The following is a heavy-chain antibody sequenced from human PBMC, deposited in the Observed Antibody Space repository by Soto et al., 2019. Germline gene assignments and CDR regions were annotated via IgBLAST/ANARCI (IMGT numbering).Heavy chain of an antibody. CDR2: IANDGRSE. Sequence: QVHLVESGGGVVQPGRSLRLSCAASGLTFSAAGMHWVRQAPGKGLEWVAFIANDGRSESYADSVKGRFTISRDNSQNRRYLQMNGLRAEDTAVYYCAKDKGRTAIDYWGQGTLVSVSS. CDR3: AKDKGRTAIDY. V-gene: IGHV3-30*18. J-gene: IGHJ4*02. CDR1: GLTFSAAG.